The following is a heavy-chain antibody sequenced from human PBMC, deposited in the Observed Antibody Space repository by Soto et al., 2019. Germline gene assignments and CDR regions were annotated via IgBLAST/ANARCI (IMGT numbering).Heavy chain of an antibody. Sequence: EAHLVESGVGLVKPGGSLRVSCVASTFTINTYSLNWVRQSPGKGLEWVSSINSGSSFIDYADSVKGRFTISRDDAKNSLFLQMSRLRAEDTAVYYCERSQRNGAMDVWGQGTTVTVSS. CDR3: ERSQRNGAMDV. J-gene: IGHJ6*02. V-gene: IGHV3-21*01. D-gene: IGHD2-8*01. CDR1: TFTINTYS. CDR2: INSGSSFI.